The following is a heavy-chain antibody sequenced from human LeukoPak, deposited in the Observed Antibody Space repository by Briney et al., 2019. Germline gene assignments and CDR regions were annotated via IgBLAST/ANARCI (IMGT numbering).Heavy chain of an antibody. D-gene: IGHD3-16*01. CDR3: ARTVWGSYFGRPPPHYYYYMDV. CDR2: IIPIFGTA. Sequence: EASVKVSCKASGGTFSSYAISWVRQAPGQGLEWMGGIIPIFGTANYAQKFQGRVTITADESTSTAYMELSSLRSEDTAVYYCARTVWGSYFGRPPPHYYYYMDVWGKGTTVTVSS. V-gene: IGHV1-69*13. CDR1: GGTFSSYA. J-gene: IGHJ6*03.